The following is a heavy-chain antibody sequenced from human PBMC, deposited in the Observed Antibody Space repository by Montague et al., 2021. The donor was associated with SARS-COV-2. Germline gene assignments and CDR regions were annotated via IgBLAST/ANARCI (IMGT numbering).Heavy chain of an antibody. CDR3: ARDAYYFGPGRRDLHSFAP. V-gene: IGHV4-4*07. CDR2: IDAEGNF. Sequence: SETLSLTCSVSGDSITPYGDSSGGFCWSWIRQPAGNGLACIGRIDAEGNFKYNHPLNGRVSLSMHTSKQEFSMRLISVTAADTAVYYCARDAYYFGPGRRDLHSFAPRGQSILRTVSS. D-gene: IGHD2/OR15-2a*01. CDR1: GDSITPYGDSSGGFC. J-gene: IGHJ1*01.